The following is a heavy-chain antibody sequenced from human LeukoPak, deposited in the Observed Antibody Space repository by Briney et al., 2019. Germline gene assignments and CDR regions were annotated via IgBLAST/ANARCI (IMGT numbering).Heavy chain of an antibody. CDR2: ISSSSSYI. V-gene: IGHV3-11*06. D-gene: IGHD5-24*01. Sequence: GGSLRLSCAASGFTFSDYYMSWIRQAPGKGLEWDASISSSSSYIYYADSVKGRFTISRDNAKNSLYLQMNSLRAEDTAVYYCAPPVEMATIDWGQGTLVTVSS. J-gene: IGHJ4*02. CDR3: APPVEMATID. CDR1: GFTFSDYY.